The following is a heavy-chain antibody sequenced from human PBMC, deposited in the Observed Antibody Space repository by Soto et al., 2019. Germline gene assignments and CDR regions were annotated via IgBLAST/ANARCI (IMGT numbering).Heavy chain of an antibody. D-gene: IGHD2-8*01. CDR1: GGTFSSYA. CDR3: ARGVRGVLMVYAIHGGYYYGMDV. V-gene: IGHV1-69*01. J-gene: IGHJ6*02. CDR2: IIPIFGTA. Sequence: QVQLVQSGAEVKKPGSSVKVSCKASGGTFSSYAISWVRQAPGQGLEWMGGIIPIFGTANYAQKFQGRVTITADESTSTAYMELSSLRSEDTAVYYCARGVRGVLMVYAIHGGYYYGMDVWGQGTTVTVSS.